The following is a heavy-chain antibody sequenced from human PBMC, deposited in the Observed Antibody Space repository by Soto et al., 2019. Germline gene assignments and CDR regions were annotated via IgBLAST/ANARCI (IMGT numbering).Heavy chain of an antibody. Sequence: PSETLSLTCAVYGGSFSGYYWSWIRQPPGKGLEWIGEINHSGSTNYNPSLKSRVTISVDTSKNQFSLKLSSVTAADTAVYYCARLRDDYGDYVEYFQHWGQGTLVTVSS. CDR3: ARLRDDYGDYVEYFQH. V-gene: IGHV4-34*01. CDR1: GGSFSGYY. J-gene: IGHJ1*01. D-gene: IGHD4-17*01. CDR2: INHSGST.